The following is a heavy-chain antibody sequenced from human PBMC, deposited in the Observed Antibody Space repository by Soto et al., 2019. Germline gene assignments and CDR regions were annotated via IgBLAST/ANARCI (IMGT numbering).Heavy chain of an antibody. D-gene: IGHD3-3*01. CDR3: ARHQAALWGFGVVMHYYYYYMDV. J-gene: IGHJ6*03. V-gene: IGHV4-59*08. Sequence: PSETLSLTCTVSGGSISSYYWSWIRQPPGKGLEWIGYIYYSGSTNYNPSLKSRVTISVDTSKNQFSLKLSSVTAADTAVYYCARHQAALWGFGVVMHYYYYYMDVWGKGTTVTVSS. CDR2: IYYSGST. CDR1: GGSISSYY.